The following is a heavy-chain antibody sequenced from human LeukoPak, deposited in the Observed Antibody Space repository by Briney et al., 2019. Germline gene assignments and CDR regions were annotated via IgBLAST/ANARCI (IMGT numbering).Heavy chain of an antibody. Sequence: AGSLRLSCAASGFTFSDYWMHWVRQAPGGGLLWVSRIGGDGTTTRFADSVKGRFTMSRDNAKTTLYLQMNSLRAEDTAVYYCAISYYGSGSYYTFDYWGQGTLVTVSS. CDR3: AISYYGSGSYYTFDY. D-gene: IGHD3-10*01. J-gene: IGHJ4*02. CDR2: IGGDGTTT. CDR1: GFTFSDYW. V-gene: IGHV3-74*01.